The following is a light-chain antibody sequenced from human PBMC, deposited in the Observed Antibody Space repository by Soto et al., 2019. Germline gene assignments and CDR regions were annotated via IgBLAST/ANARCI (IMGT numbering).Light chain of an antibody. CDR2: DAF. CDR3: QPRWSWPIT. Sequence: EIVLTQSPATLSLSPGDRATLSCKTSQTVRSQLAWYQQRPGQAPRLLISDAFNRATGIPVRFSGSGSGTDFTLTISNLEPEDFAVYYCQPRWSWPITFGHGTRLEIK. V-gene: IGKV3-11*01. J-gene: IGKJ5*01. CDR1: QTVRSQ.